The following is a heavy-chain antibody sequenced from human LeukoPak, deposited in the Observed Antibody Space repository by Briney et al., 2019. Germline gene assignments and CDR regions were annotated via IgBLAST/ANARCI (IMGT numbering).Heavy chain of an antibody. CDR3: VRFGLTSSLDY. V-gene: IGHV5-51*01. J-gene: IGHJ4*02. D-gene: IGHD6-13*01. Sequence: GESLKISCKGSGYSFTSYWIAWVRQMPGNGLEWMGLIYPGDSDTRYSPSFQGQVTFSMDMSINTAYLQWGGLKASDTAIYYCVRFGLTSSLDYWGQGTLVTVSS. CDR1: GYSFTSYW. CDR2: IYPGDSDT.